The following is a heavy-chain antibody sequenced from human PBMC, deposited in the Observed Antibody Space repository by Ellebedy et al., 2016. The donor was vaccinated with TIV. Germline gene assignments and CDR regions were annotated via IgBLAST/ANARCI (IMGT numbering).Heavy chain of an antibody. Sequence: GGSLRLSCAASGFTVSNTYMGWVRQAPGKGLDWVSVIYSGGSTYYADSVKGRFTISRDNSKNTLFLQMNSLRAEDTAVYSCGTPGGYVSGFGQWGQGTLVIVSS. J-gene: IGHJ4*02. D-gene: IGHD2-15*01. CDR3: GTPGGYVSGFGQ. CDR1: GFTVSNTY. CDR2: IYSGGST. V-gene: IGHV3-53*01.